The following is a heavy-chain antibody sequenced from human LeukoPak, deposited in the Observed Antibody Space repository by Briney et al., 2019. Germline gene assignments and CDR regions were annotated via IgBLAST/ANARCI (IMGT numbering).Heavy chain of an antibody. V-gene: IGHV3-48*03. CDR2: ISSSGSTI. D-gene: IGHD1-7*01. CDR3: ASTGTVDY. J-gene: IGHJ4*02. CDR1: GFSFNSYE. Sequence: AGGSLRLSCAASGFSFNSYEMNWVRQTPGKGLEWVSYISSSGSTIYYADSVKGRFTISRDNAKNSLYLQMNSLRAEDTAVYYCASTGTVDYWGQGTLVTVSS.